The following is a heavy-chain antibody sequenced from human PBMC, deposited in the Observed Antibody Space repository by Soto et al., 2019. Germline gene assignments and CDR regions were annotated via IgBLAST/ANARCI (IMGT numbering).Heavy chain of an antibody. Sequence: QVQLVHSGTEVKKPGSSVKVSCKASGGTFRNYPINWVRQAPGQGLEWMGSIFPLTDIPDYAQNFQARLTISADKSTSTAYMALSSLTSDDTAMYFCARGPLVVLNYFESWGQGTLVTVSS. J-gene: IGHJ4*02. CDR2: IFPLTDIP. CDR1: GGTFRNYP. CDR3: ARGPLVVLNYFES. V-gene: IGHV1-69*04.